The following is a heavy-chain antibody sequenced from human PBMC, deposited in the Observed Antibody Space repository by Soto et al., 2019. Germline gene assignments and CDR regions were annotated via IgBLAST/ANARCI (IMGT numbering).Heavy chain of an antibody. Sequence: SETLSLTCAVYGGSFSGYYWSWIRQPPGKGLEWIGEINHSGSTNYNPSLKSRVTISVDTSKNQFSLKLSSVTAADTAVYYCARGRRIWGSYHGFDYWGQGTLVTVSS. CDR3: ARGRRIWGSYHGFDY. CDR1: GGSFSGYY. J-gene: IGHJ4*02. D-gene: IGHD3-16*02. CDR2: INHSGST. V-gene: IGHV4-34*01.